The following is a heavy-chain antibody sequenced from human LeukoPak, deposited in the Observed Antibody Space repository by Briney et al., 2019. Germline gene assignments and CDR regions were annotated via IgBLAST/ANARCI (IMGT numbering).Heavy chain of an antibody. Sequence: PSETLSLTGIVCGDSITTYYWNWIRQPPGRGLEWIGYIHYNGQTDFNPSLKSRVTISLDTSKNEFSLQLKSVTAADTALYYCTTIHDRDSSGWYRFDYWGQGALVTVSS. CDR2: IHYNGQT. D-gene: IGHD6-19*01. CDR1: GDSITTYY. CDR3: TTIHDRDSSGWYRFDY. V-gene: IGHV4-59*08. J-gene: IGHJ4*02.